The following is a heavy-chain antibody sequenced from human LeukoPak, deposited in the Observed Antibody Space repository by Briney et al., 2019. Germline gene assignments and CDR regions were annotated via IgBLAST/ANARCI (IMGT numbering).Heavy chain of an antibody. CDR1: GYTFTDYY. CDR3: ATGDGYNPPFDY. J-gene: IGHJ4*02. V-gene: IGHV1-69-2*01. Sequence: ASVKVSCKVSGYTFTDYYMHWVQQAPGKGLEWMGLVDPEDGETIYVEKFQGRVTITADTSTDTAYMELSSLRSEDTAVYYCATGDGYNPPFDYWGQGTLVTVSS. D-gene: IGHD5-24*01. CDR2: VDPEDGET.